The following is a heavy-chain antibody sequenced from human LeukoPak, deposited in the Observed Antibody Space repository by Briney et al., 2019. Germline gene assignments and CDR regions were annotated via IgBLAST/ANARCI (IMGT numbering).Heavy chain of an antibody. CDR2: IYYSGST. V-gene: IGHV4-59*12. CDR1: GGSISSYY. J-gene: IGHJ6*03. D-gene: IGHD1-26*01. Sequence: SETLSLTCTVSGGSISSYYWSCIPEPPGKGLEGMGYIYYSGSTNYNPSLKSRVTISVDTSKNQFSLKLSSVTAADTAVYYCARYASRLRKVGYYYYYYMDVWGKGTTVTVSS. CDR3: ARYASRLRKVGYYYYYYMDV.